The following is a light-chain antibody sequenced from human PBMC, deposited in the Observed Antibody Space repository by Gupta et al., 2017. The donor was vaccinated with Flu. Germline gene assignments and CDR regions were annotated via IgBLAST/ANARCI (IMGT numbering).Light chain of an antibody. J-gene: IGKJ4*01. CDR2: DAS. Sequence: PSPATLSLAPGESATLSCRASQSVSSYLAWNQQKPGQAPRLLIYDASNRATGISDRFSGSASGTDFTLTISSLEPEDFAVYYGKQRTNFFGGGTKVEIK. V-gene: IGKV3-11*01. CDR1: QSVSSY. CDR3: KQRTNF.